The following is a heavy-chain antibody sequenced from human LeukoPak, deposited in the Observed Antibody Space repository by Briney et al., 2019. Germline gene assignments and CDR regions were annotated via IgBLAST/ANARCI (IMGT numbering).Heavy chain of an antibody. D-gene: IGHD2-2*01. CDR1: GYTFTSYG. V-gene: IGHV1-18*01. J-gene: IGHJ6*03. Sequence: ASVKVSCKASGYTFTSYGISWVRQAPGQGLEWMGWISAYNGNTNYAQKLQGRVTMTTDTSTSTAYMELRSLRSDDTAVYYCARDEGGIGSSHTYYYYMDVWGKGTTVTVSS. CDR2: ISAYNGNT. CDR3: ARDEGGIGSSHTYYYYMDV.